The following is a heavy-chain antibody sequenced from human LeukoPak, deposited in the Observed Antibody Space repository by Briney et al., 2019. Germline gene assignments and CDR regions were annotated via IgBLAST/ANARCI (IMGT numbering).Heavy chain of an antibody. Sequence: RASVKVSYKASGYTFTSYGISWVRQAPGQGLEWMGWISAYNGNTNYAQKLQGRVTMTTDTSTSTAYMELRSLRSDDTAVYYCARAYCSSTSCYTDFDYWGQGTLVTVSS. J-gene: IGHJ4*02. V-gene: IGHV1-18*01. CDR1: GYTFTSYG. CDR2: ISAYNGNT. D-gene: IGHD2-2*02. CDR3: ARAYCSSTSCYTDFDY.